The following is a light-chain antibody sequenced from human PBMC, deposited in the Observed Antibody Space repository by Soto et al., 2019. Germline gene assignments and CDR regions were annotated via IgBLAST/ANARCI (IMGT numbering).Light chain of an antibody. CDR3: SSYTSSSTPCV. CDR1: SSDVGGYNY. Sequence: QSALTQPASVSGSPGQSITISCTGTSSDVGGYNYVSWYQQHPGKAPKLIIYEVSHRPSGVSNRFSGSKSGNTASLTISGLQAEDEADYYCSSYTSSSTPCVFGTGTKLTVL. J-gene: IGLJ1*01. V-gene: IGLV2-14*01. CDR2: EVS.